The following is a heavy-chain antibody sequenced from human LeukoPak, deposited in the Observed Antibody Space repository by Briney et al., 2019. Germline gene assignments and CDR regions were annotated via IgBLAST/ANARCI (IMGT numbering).Heavy chain of an antibody. V-gene: IGHV4-34*01. D-gene: IGHD2-15*01. J-gene: IGHJ4*02. CDR3: ARGSGHCSGGSCYGDY. Sequence: SETLSLTCAVYGGSFSGYYWSWIRQPPGKGLEWIGEINHSGGTNDNPSLKSRVTISVDTSKNQFSLKLSSVTAADTAVYYCARGSGHCSGGSCYGDYWGQGTLVTVSS. CDR1: GGSFSGYY. CDR2: INHSGGT.